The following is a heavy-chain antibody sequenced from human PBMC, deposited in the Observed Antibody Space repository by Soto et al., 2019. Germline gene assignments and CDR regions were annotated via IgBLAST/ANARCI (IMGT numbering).Heavy chain of an antibody. CDR2: INPNSGGT. CDR1: GYTFTDYY. J-gene: IGHJ6*02. D-gene: IGHD1-20*01. Sequence: ASVKVSCKASGYTFTDYYLHWVRQAPGQGLEWMGWINPNSGGTKYAQKFQGWVTMTRDTSISTAYIELSRLRSVDTALSYCARAGGIPGNRNLLDYGMDVWGQGTTVTVSS. CDR3: ARAGGIPGNRNLLDYGMDV. V-gene: IGHV1-2*04.